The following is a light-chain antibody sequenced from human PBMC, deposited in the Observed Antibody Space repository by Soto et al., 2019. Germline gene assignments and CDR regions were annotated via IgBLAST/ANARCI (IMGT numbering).Light chain of an antibody. Sequence: DVQMTQSPSSLSASVGDRVTITCRASQDINSYLAWYQQKPGHAPKSLIYSASSLQTGVPSRFSGSESGTAFTITISNMQPEDSATYYCQQYNIYPLTFGGGTKVEIK. CDR1: QDINSY. J-gene: IGKJ4*01. V-gene: IGKV1D-16*01. CDR2: SAS. CDR3: QQYNIYPLT.